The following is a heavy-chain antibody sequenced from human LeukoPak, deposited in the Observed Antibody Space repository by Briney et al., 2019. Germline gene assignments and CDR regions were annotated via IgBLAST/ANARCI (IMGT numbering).Heavy chain of an antibody. D-gene: IGHD3-10*01. Sequence: GGSLRLSCAASGFTVSSNYMSWVRQAPGKGLEWVSVIYSGGSTYYADSVKGRFTISRDNSKNTLYLQMNSLRAEDTAVYYCARDLEIVGSYGMDVWGQGTTVTVSS. CDR3: ARDLEIVGSYGMDV. CDR2: IYSGGST. CDR1: GFTVSSNY. J-gene: IGHJ6*02. V-gene: IGHV3-66*01.